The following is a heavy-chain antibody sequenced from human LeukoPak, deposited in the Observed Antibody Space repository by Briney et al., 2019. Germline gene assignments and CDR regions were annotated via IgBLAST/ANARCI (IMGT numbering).Heavy chain of an antibody. CDR2: IYSADST. V-gene: IGHV3-66*02. Sequence: GGSLRLSCAASGFTVSTNYISWLRQAPGKGLEWVSVIYSADSTYYADSVKGRFTISRDNSKNTVYLQMNSLRPDDTAVYYCAREGGSGSYGYDYWGQGTLVTLSS. D-gene: IGHD3-10*01. CDR1: GFTVSTNY. CDR3: AREGGSGSYGYDY. J-gene: IGHJ4*02.